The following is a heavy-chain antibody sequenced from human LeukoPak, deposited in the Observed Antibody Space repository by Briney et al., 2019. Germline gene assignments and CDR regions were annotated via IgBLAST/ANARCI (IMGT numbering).Heavy chain of an antibody. D-gene: IGHD1-26*01. J-gene: IGHJ6*02. V-gene: IGHV1-46*01. Sequence: ASVKVSCKASGYTFTSYYMHWVRQAPGQGLEWMGIINPSGGSTSYAQKFQGRVTMTRDTSTSTVYMELSSLRSEDTAVYYCASGYREGAIRGDYYYGMDVWGQGTTVTVSS. CDR2: INPSGGST. CDR1: GYTFTSYY. CDR3: ASGYREGAIRGDYYYGMDV.